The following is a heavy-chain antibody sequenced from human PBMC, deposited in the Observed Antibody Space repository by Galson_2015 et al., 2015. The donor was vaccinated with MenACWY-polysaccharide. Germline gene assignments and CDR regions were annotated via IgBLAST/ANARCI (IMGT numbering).Heavy chain of an antibody. CDR2: ISYDGTNA. CDR1: GFTFSTYG. Sequence: SLRLSCAASGFTFSTYGMHWVRQAPGKGLEWVAVISYDGTNAYYADSVKGRFTISRDNSKNTLYLQMNSLRAEDTAVYYCAKTPSSTGWYYFDFWGQGTLVTVSS. J-gene: IGHJ4*02. CDR3: AKTPSSTGWYYFDF. D-gene: IGHD6-19*01. V-gene: IGHV3-30*18.